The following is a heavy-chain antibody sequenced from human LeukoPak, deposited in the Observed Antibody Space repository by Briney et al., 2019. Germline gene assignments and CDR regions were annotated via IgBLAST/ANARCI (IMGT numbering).Heavy chain of an antibody. CDR2: ISGSGGDT. Sequence: GGSLRLSCAASGFTFSSHAMNWVRQAPGKGLEWVSAISGSGGDTYYADSVKGRFTISRDNSKNTLYLQMNSLRAEDTAVYYCRYFLPHFDYWGQGTLVTVSS. J-gene: IGHJ4*02. CDR3: RYFLPHFDY. D-gene: IGHD2/OR15-2a*01. CDR1: GFTFSSHA. V-gene: IGHV3-23*01.